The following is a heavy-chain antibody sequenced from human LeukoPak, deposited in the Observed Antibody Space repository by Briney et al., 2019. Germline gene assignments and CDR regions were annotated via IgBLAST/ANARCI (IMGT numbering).Heavy chain of an antibody. V-gene: IGHV4-39*01. CDR2: IYYSGSP. D-gene: IGHD3-9*01. J-gene: IGHJ5*02. Sequence: PSETLSLTCTVSGGSISSSSYYWGWIRQPPGKGLEWIGRIYYSGSPFYNPSLKSRVTISVATSKNQFSLNLTSVTAADTAVYYCARGDYDILTGYYASWFDPWGQRTLVTVSS. CDR1: GGSISSSSYY. CDR3: ARGDYDILTGYYASWFDP.